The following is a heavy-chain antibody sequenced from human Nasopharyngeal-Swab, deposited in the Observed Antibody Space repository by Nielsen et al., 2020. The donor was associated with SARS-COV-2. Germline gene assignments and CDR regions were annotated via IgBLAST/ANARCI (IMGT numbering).Heavy chain of an antibody. V-gene: IGHV2-5*02. D-gene: IGHD6-13*01. Sequence: SDPTLVKPTQTLTLTCTFSGFSLSTSGVGVGWIRQPPGKALEWLALIYWDDDKRYSPSLKSRLTTTKDTSKNQVVLTMTNMDPVDTATYYCAHSSSTAYYFDYWGQGTLVTVSS. J-gene: IGHJ4*02. CDR2: IYWDDDK. CDR1: GFSLSTSGVG. CDR3: AHSSSTAYYFDY.